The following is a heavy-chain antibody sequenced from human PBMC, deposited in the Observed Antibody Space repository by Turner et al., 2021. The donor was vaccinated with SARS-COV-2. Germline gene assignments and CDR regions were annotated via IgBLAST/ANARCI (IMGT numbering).Heavy chain of an antibody. J-gene: IGHJ6*02. CDR2: IIPIFGTA. D-gene: IGHD2-15*01. CDR1: GGTLSSYS. V-gene: IGHV1-69*01. CDR3: ARYCSGGSCYSFGYYYYGMDV. Sequence: QVQLVQSGAEVKTPGSSVKVSCKASGGTLSSYSISWVRQAPGQGLEWMGGIIPIFGTANYAQKFQGRVTITADESTSTAYMELSSLRSEDTAVYYCARYCSGGSCYSFGYYYYGMDVWGQGTTVTVSS.